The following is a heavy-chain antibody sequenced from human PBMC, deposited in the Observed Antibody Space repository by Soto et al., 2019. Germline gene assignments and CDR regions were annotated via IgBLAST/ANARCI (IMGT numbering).Heavy chain of an antibody. V-gene: IGHV3-74*01. CDR1: GFTFNTHW. J-gene: IGHJ4*02. CDR3: ARAMTSVGAAAKGDF. CDR2: INSDGSIT. D-gene: IGHD1-26*01. Sequence: EVQLVESGGGLILPGGSLRLSCAASGFTFNTHWMHWVRQAPGKGLVWVSRINSDGSITDYADSVKGRFSISRDNPMNTLYLQMNSLSPEDTAVYYCARAMTSVGAAAKGDFWGQGTLVNVSS.